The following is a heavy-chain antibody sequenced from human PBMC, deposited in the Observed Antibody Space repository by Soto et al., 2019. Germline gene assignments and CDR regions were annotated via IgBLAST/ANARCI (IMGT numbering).Heavy chain of an antibody. D-gene: IGHD3-3*01. J-gene: IGHJ5*02. CDR2: IYHSGST. CDR1: GYSISSGYY. Sequence: ETLSLTCAVSGYSISSGYYWGWIRQPPGKGLEWIGSIYHSGSTYYNPSLKSRVTISVDTSKNQFSLKLSSVTAADTAVYYCARGYYDFWSGYYMDWFDPWGQGTLVTVSS. CDR3: ARGYYDFWSGYYMDWFDP. V-gene: IGHV4-38-2*01.